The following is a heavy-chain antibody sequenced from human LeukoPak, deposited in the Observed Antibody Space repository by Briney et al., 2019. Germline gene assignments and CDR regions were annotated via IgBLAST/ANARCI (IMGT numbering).Heavy chain of an antibody. CDR1: GFTFSDYD. CDR3: GRAFPPLRTSSAGDL. CDR2: ISGRSSHT. Sequence: GGSLRLSCSASGFTFSDYDMNWIRQAPGKGLEWISAISGRSSHTYYGDSVKGRFSIPRDNAKNLLYLQMNGLGAEDTAVYYCGRAFPPLRTSSAGDLWGQGTLVTVSS. V-gene: IGHV3-21*06. J-gene: IGHJ4*02. D-gene: IGHD3-16*01.